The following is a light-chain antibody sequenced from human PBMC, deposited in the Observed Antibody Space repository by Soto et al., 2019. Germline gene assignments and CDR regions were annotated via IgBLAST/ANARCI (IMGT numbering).Light chain of an antibody. CDR2: AAS. J-gene: IGKJ3*01. CDR3: QQSYSSPFT. CDR1: QSISSH. Sequence: DIQMTQSPSSLSASVGDRVTITCRASQSISSHLNWYQQKPGKAPKVLIYAASSLQGGVPSRFSGSGSGTDFTLTIKSLQLEDFAIYYCQQSYSSPFTFGPGTQVDI. V-gene: IGKV1-39*01.